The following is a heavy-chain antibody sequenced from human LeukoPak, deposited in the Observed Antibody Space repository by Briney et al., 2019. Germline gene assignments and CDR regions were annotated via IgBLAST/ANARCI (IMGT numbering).Heavy chain of an antibody. CDR3: ARVGYCSTTTCSIKAFDI. D-gene: IGHD2-2*01. J-gene: IGHJ3*02. Sequence: ETLSLTCTVSGGSIRGYYWSWIRQPAGKGLEWIGRIYFNGDTNYNPSLKSRVSMSVDMSKNQFSLKLSAVTAADTAIYYCARVGYCSTTTCSIKAFDIWGQGTMVTVSS. CDR2: IYFNGDT. CDR1: GGSIRGYY. V-gene: IGHV4-4*07.